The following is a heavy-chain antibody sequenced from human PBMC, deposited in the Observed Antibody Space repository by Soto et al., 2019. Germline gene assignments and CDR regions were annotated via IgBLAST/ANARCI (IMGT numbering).Heavy chain of an antibody. CDR3: ARDKGTTMVRGVISKKTGDRAFDI. V-gene: IGHV3-21*01. CDR2: ISSSSSYI. Sequence: RGSLRLSCAASGFTFSSYSMNWVRQAPGKGLEWVSSISSSSSYIYYADSVKGRFTISRDNAKNSLYLQMNSLRAEDTAVYYCARDKGTTMVRGVISKKTGDRAFDIWGQGTMVTVSS. D-gene: IGHD3-10*01. CDR1: GFTFSSYS. J-gene: IGHJ3*02.